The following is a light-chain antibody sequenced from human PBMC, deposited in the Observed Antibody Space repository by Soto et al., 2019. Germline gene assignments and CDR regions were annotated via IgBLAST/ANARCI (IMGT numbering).Light chain of an antibody. Sequence: NVLTQSPGTLSLSPGERATLSCRASQSVGSSYLAWYQQKPGQAPRLLIYSTSSRATGIPDRFSGSGSGTDFTLTISRLEPEDFAVYYCQQYDSPICTFGQGTKVEIK. CDR3: QQYDSPICT. V-gene: IGKV3-20*01. CDR2: STS. CDR1: QSVGSSY. J-gene: IGKJ1*01.